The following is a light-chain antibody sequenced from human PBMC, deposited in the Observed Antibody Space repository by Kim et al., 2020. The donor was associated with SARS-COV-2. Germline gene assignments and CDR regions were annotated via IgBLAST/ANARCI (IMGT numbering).Light chain of an antibody. Sequence: YELTQPPSVSVSPGQTASITCSGDKLGDKYACWYQQKPGQSPVLVIYQDSKRPSGIPERFSGSNSGNTATLTISGTQAMDEADYYCQAWDSSTAVFGGGTQLTVL. V-gene: IGLV3-1*01. CDR3: QAWDSSTAV. CDR2: QDS. J-gene: IGLJ2*01. CDR1: KLGDKY.